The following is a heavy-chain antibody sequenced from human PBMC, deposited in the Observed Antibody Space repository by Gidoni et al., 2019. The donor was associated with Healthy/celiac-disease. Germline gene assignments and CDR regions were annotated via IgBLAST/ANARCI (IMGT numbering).Heavy chain of an antibody. Sequence: VQPGGSLRLSCAASGFTFSSYWMSWVRQAPGKGLEWVANIKQDGSEKYYVDSVKGRFTISRDNAKNSLYLQMNSLRAEDTAVYYCARWVVTQYYYYYGMDVWGQGTTVTVSS. V-gene: IGHV3-7*01. CDR2: IKQDGSEK. CDR3: ARWVVTQYYYYYGMDV. D-gene: IGHD2-21*02. CDR1: GFTFSSYW. J-gene: IGHJ6*02.